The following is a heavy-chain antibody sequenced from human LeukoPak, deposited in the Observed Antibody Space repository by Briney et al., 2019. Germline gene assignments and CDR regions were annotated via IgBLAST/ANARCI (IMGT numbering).Heavy chain of an antibody. V-gene: IGHV1-2*02. D-gene: IGHD4-17*01. J-gene: IGHJ6*02. CDR2: SNPNSGGT. CDR1: GYTFTGYY. Sequence: ASVTVSFKASGYTFTGYYIHWVRQAPGQGLEWMGWSNPNSGGTNYAQKFQGRVNMTRDTSISTAYMELSRLRSDDTAGYYCARGLDYVLSYGMDVWGQGTTVTVSS. CDR3: ARGLDYVLSYGMDV.